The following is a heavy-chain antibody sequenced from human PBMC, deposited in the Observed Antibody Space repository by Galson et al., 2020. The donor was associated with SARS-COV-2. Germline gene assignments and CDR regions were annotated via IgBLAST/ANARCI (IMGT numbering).Heavy chain of an antibody. J-gene: IGHJ5*02. CDR2: IYYSGST. D-gene: IGHD3-3*01. CDR3: ARLQGLITIFGVVIPTDNWFDP. CDR1: SSSYY. Sequence: SSSYYWGWIRQPPGKGLEWIGSIYYSGSTYYNPSLKSRVTISVDTSKNQFSLKLSSVTAADTAVYYCARLQGLITIFGVVIPTDNWFDPWGQGTLVTVSS. V-gene: IGHV4-39*07.